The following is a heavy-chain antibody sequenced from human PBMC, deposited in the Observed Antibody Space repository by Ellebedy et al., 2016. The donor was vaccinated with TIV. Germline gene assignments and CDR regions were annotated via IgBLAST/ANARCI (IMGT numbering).Heavy chain of an antibody. CDR2: IRQEGDEI. V-gene: IGHV3-7*01. Sequence: GESLKISCAASGFNFRSYWMTWVRQAPGKGLEWVAKIRQEGDEIYYVESVKGRFTISRDNAKNSLFLQLNSLRVEDTAVYYCARRASYGDYAVQVNPWFDPWGQGTLVTVSS. D-gene: IGHD4-17*01. CDR3: ARRASYGDYAVQVNPWFDP. J-gene: IGHJ5*02. CDR1: GFNFRSYW.